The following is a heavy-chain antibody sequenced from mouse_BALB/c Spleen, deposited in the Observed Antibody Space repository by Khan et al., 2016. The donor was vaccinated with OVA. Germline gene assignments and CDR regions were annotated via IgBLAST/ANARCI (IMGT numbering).Heavy chain of an antibody. Sequence: QIQLVQSGPELKKPGETVKISCKASGYTFTNYGMNWVKQAPGKALKWMGWISTYTGEPTYADDFKGRFASSLETSASTAYLQINNLKNEDTATYFCTRPPHFSYVLVYWGQGTSVTVSS. V-gene: IGHV9-3-1*01. CDR1: GYTFTNYG. CDR3: TRPPHFSYVLVY. J-gene: IGHJ4*01. CDR2: ISTYTGEP.